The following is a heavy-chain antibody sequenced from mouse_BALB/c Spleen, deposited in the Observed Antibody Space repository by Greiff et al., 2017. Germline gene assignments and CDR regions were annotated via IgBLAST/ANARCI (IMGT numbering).Heavy chain of an antibody. CDR2: ISSGSSTI. CDR1: GFTFSSFG. CDR3: ARWDYDYDCFAY. Sequence: EVMLVESGGGLVQPGGSRKLSCAASGFTFSSFGMHWVRQAPEKGLVWVAYISSGSSTIYYADTLKGRFTISRDKPKNTLFLQMTSLRSEDTAMYYCARWDYDYDCFAYWGQGTLVTVSA. V-gene: IGHV5-17*02. D-gene: IGHD2-4*01. J-gene: IGHJ3*01.